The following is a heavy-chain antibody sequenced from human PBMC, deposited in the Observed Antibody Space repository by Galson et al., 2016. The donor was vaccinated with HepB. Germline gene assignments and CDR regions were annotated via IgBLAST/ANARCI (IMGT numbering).Heavy chain of an antibody. Sequence: SVKVSCKASGYTFTTYALHWVRQAPGKRLEWVGWIITGNGNTKYSQKFQGRVTLTRDTSASTAYMELSSLRFEDTAAYYCVRRGDGYKYDYWGQGTLVTVSS. V-gene: IGHV1-3*04. J-gene: IGHJ4*02. CDR1: GYTFTTYA. D-gene: IGHD5-24*01. CDR3: VRRGDGYKYDY. CDR2: IITGNGNT.